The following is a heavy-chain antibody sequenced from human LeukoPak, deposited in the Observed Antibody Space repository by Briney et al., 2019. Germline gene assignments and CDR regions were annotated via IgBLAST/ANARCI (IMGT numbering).Heavy chain of an antibody. CDR2: IYHSGTT. CDR3: ARDGYIIRGTFDI. J-gene: IGHJ3*02. Sequence: PSETLSLTCSVSGGSISSYYWSWIRQPPGKGLEWIGYIYHSGTTDYNPSLRSRVSISVDTSKNEFSLKFSSVTAADTAVYYCARDGYIIRGTFDIWGQGTGVTVSS. D-gene: IGHD5-24*01. V-gene: IGHV4-59*01. CDR1: GGSISSYY.